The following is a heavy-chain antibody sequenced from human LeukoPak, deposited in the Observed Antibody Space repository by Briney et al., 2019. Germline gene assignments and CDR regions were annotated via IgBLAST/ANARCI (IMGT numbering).Heavy chain of an antibody. V-gene: IGHV3-23*01. CDR1: GFTFSTYA. CDR3: ARRRLEDYGGYVYFDF. J-gene: IGHJ4*02. Sequence: GGSLRLSCAASGFTFSTYAMGWVRQGPGKGLEWVSSISESGGSTYHADSVKGRFTISRDNSKNTLYLHMDSLRAEDTAVYYCARRRLEDYGGYVYFDFWGQGILVTVSS. CDR2: ISESGGST. D-gene: IGHD4-17*01.